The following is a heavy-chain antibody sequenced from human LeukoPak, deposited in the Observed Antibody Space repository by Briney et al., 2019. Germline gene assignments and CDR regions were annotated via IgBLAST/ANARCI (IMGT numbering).Heavy chain of an antibody. CDR1: GFTFRSNC. CDR2: IKQDGSEK. CDR3: ARVRGGSYFY. Sequence: WGTLRLSCAASGFTFRSNCISWGRQGPGKRLEWVANIKQDGSEKYYVDSVKGRFTISRDNAKNSLYLQMNSLRAEDTAVYYCARVRGGSYFYWGQGTLVTVSS. V-gene: IGHV3-7*02. D-gene: IGHD1-26*01. J-gene: IGHJ4*02.